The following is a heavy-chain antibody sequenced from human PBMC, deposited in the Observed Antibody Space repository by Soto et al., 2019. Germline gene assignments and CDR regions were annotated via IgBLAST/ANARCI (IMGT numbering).Heavy chain of an antibody. Sequence: QVQLVESGGGVVQPGRSLRLSCAASGFTFSSYGMHWVRQAPGKGLEWVAVIWYDGSNKYYADSVKGRFTISRDNSKNTLYLQMNSLRAEDTAVYYCASGDRRGRLNYWGQGTLVTVSS. D-gene: IGHD3-10*01. CDR3: ASGDRRGRLNY. J-gene: IGHJ4*02. V-gene: IGHV3-33*01. CDR2: IWYDGSNK. CDR1: GFTFSSYG.